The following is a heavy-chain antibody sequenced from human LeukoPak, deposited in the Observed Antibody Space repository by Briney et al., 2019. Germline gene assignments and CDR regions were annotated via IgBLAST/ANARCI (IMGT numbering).Heavy chain of an antibody. V-gene: IGHV4-59*01. Sequence: PETLSLTCTVSGGSISSYYWSWIRQPPGKGLEWIGYIYDSGTTNYNPFLKSRVTISVDTSKNQFSLKLSSVTAADTAVYYCARDFSAAFDIWGQGTMVTVSS. CDR1: GGSISSYY. J-gene: IGHJ3*02. CDR3: ARDFSAAFDI. D-gene: IGHD2/OR15-2a*01. CDR2: IYDSGTT.